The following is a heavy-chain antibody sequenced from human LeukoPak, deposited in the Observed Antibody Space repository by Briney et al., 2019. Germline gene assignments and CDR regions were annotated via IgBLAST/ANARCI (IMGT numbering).Heavy chain of an antibody. D-gene: IGHD3-16*01. V-gene: IGHV3-23*01. CDR1: GFISSSYS. CDR2: ISGSGGST. CDR3: AKDLAVGPVTFGGVPSSFDY. J-gene: IGHJ4*02. Sequence: GGSLRLSCAASGFISSSYSMSWVRQAPGKGLEWVSAISGSGGSTYYADSVKGRFTISRDNSKNTLYLQMNSLRAEDTAVYYCAKDLAVGPVTFGGVPSSFDYWGQGTLVTVSS.